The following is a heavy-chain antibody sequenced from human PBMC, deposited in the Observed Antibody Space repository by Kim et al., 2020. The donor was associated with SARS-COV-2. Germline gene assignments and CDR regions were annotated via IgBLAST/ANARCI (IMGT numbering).Heavy chain of an antibody. D-gene: IGHD2-2*02. Sequence: TYADSVRGRFTVYRDNPKSTVYLQMVSLRVEDTAIYYCARDRAGGIPFDIWGQGALVTVSS. V-gene: IGHV3-74*03. CDR3: ARDRAGGIPFDI. J-gene: IGHJ4*02.